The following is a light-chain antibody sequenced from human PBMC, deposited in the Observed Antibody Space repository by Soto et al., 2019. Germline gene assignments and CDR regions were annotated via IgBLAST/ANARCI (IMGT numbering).Light chain of an antibody. V-gene: IGKV1-5*03. CDR3: QQYKSYPYT. CDR2: KAS. CDR1: QSISSW. J-gene: IGKJ2*01. Sequence: DIQMTQSPSTLSASVGDRVTITCRARQSISSWLAWYQQKPWKAPKLLIYKASSLKSGVPSRFSGSGSGTEFTLTISSLQPDDFATYYCQQYKSYPYTFGQGTKLEIK.